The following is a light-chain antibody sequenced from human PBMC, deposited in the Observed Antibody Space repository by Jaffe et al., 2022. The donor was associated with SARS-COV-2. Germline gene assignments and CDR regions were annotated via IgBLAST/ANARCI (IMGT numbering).Light chain of an antibody. Sequence: EIVLTQSPGTLSLSPGERATLSCRASQSVSSSYLAWYQQKVGQAPRLVIYGASSRATGIPDRFSGSGSGTDFTLTISRLEPEDFAVYYCQQSGGSPLTFGGGTKVEIK. CDR3: QQSGGSPLT. J-gene: IGKJ4*01. CDR2: GAS. CDR1: QSVSSSY. V-gene: IGKV3-20*01.